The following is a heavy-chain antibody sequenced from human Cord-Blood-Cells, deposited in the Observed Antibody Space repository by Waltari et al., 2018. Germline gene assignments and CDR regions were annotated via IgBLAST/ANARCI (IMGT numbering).Heavy chain of an antibody. Sequence: EVQLVQSGAEVKKPGESLKISCKGSGYSFTSYWIGWVLQMPGKGLEWMGIIYPGDSDTRYSPSFQGQVTISADKSISTAYLQWSSLKASDTAMYYCATAPSSPYSSSWVYFDYWGQGTLVTVSS. CDR1: GYSFTSYW. CDR3: ATAPSSPYSSSWVYFDY. CDR2: IYPGDSDT. V-gene: IGHV5-51*01. D-gene: IGHD6-13*01. J-gene: IGHJ4*02.